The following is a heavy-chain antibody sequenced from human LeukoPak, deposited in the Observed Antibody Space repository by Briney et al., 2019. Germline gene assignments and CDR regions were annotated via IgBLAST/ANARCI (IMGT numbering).Heavy chain of an antibody. CDR2: ITASSGGT. D-gene: IGHD3-22*01. Sequence: PGGSLRLSCAASGFPFSSYAMGWVRQAPRKGLEWVSAITASSGGTYYADSVKGRFTISRDNSKNTLYLQINSLRAEDAAIYYCSKIRFYDDRSFDYWYFDLWGRGTLDTVSS. J-gene: IGHJ2*01. CDR1: GFPFSSYA. V-gene: IGHV3-23*01. CDR3: SKIRFYDDRSFDYWYFDL.